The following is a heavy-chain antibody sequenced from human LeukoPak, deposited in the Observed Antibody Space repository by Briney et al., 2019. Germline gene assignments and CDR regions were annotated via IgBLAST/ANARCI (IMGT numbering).Heavy chain of an antibody. CDR2: ISCKCSNI. V-gene: IGHV3-21*01. CDR3: AREGIDGDYDPAYYYYGVDA. D-gene: IGHD4-17*01. CDR1: GLTLRSYD. Sequence: GRSLRLSSASTGLTLRSYDMHSVRQAPGKGLEWDSSISCKCSNIYYADSVKGRFTISRDNLKRSLYPQMNSIRAEDTAVYYCAREGIDGDYDPAYYYYGVDAWGQGTTVTVSS. J-gene: IGHJ6*02.